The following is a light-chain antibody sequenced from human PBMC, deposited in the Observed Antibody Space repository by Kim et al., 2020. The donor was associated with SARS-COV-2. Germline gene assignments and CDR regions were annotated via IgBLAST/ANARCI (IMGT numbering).Light chain of an antibody. CDR1: SSNIGNNY. J-gene: IGLJ3*02. CDR2: DNK. Sequence: QKITTSYSGTSSNIGNNYVSWYQQVPGTAPKVLIYDNKKRPSGIPDRFSGSKSGTSATLNITGLQTGNEADYYCATWDTGLSAGVFGGGTQLTVL. V-gene: IGLV1-51*01. CDR3: ATWDTGLSAGV.